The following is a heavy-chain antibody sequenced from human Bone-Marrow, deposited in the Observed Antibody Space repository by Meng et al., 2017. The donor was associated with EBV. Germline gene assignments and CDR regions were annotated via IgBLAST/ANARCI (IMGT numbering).Heavy chain of an antibody. D-gene: IGHD4-17*01. Sequence: LLVKLVAEVHKTGSLVKVYCKASAGNFSSYAIRWGREAPGQGLEWMGGIIPIIGTANYAKKFQGRVTITADKSTSTTYMELSSLRSEDSAVYYCARDTHDYGDLTFFNYWGQGTLVTVSS. J-gene: IGHJ4*02. CDR3: ARDTHDYGDLTFFNY. CDR2: IIPIIGTA. CDR1: AGNFSSYA. V-gene: IGHV1-69*06.